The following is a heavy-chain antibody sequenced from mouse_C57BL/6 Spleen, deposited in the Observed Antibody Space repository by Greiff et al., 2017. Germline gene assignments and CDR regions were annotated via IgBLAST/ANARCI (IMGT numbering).Heavy chain of an antibody. J-gene: IGHJ3*01. Sequence: EVQLQQSGPVLVKPGASVKMSCKASGYTFTDYYMNWVKQSHGKSLEWIGVINIDNGGTSYNPKFKGKATLTVDKSSSTAYMELNSLTSEDSAVYYCASSTAYYSNPFAYWGQGTLVTVSA. CDR1: GYTFTDYY. V-gene: IGHV1-19*01. CDR3: ASSTAYYSNPFAY. CDR2: INIDNGGT. D-gene: IGHD2-5*01.